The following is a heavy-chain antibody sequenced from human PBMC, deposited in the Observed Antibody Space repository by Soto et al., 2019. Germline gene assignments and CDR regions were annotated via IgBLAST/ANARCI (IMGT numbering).Heavy chain of an antibody. Sequence: GGSLRLSCAASGFTFSSYSMNWVRQAPGKGLEWVSSISSSSSYIYYADSVKGRFTISRDNAKNSLYLQMNSLRAEDTAVYYCARGRPPRYSYGFSDYWGQGTLVTVSS. V-gene: IGHV3-21*01. D-gene: IGHD5-18*01. J-gene: IGHJ4*02. CDR3: ARGRPPRYSYGFSDY. CDR2: ISSSSSYI. CDR1: GFTFSSYS.